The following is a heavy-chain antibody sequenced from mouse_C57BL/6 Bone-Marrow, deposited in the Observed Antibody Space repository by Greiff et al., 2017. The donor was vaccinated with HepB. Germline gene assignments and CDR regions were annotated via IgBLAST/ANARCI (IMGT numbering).Heavy chain of an antibody. V-gene: IGHV1-53*01. D-gene: IGHD1-1*01. CDR2: INPSNGGT. CDR1: GYTFTSYW. J-gene: IGHJ3*01. CDR3: ARIRGYYYGSSYGFAY. Sequence: VQLQQPGTELVKPGASVKLSCKASGYTFTSYWMHWVKQRPGQGLEWIGNINPSNGGTNYNEKFKSKATLTVDKSSSTAYMQLSSLTSEDSAVYYCARIRGYYYGSSYGFAYWGQGTLVTVSA.